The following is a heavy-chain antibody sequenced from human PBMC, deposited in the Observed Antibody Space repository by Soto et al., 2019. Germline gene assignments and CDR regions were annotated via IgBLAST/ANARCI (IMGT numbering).Heavy chain of an antibody. CDR2: IYYSGRT. CDR1: GGSISSYY. Sequence: QVHLQESGPGLVKPSETLSLTCTVSGGSISSYYWSWIRQPPGKGLEWIGYIYYSGRTNYNPSLKSRVTISVDPSKNQFSLKLTSVTAADTAVYYCARHPTVTEYYFDYWGQGTLVTVSS. V-gene: IGHV4-59*08. J-gene: IGHJ4*02. CDR3: ARHPTVTEYYFDY. D-gene: IGHD4-17*01.